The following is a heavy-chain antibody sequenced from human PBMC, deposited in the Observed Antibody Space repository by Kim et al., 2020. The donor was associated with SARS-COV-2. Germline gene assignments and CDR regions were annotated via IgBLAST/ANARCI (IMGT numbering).Heavy chain of an antibody. D-gene: IGHD6-13*01. J-gene: IGHJ3*02. CDR1: RGSISSSSHY. V-gene: IGHV4-39*01. CDR3: ARRHSSSWDSETGTFD. Sequence: SETLSLTCTVSRGSISSSSHYWGWIRQPPGKGLEWIGTMYYRGSTYYNPSLKSRVTISVDTSKNQFSLKLSSVTAADTAVYYCARRHSSSWDSETGTFD. CDR2: MYYRGST.